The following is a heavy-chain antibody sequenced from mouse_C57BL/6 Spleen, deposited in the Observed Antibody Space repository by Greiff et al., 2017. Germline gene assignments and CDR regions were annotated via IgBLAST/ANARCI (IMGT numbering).Heavy chain of an antibody. CDR1: GYSFPDYN. CDR3: ARMNYSSSPYYFDY. D-gene: IGHD1-1*01. J-gene: IGHJ2*01. V-gene: IGHV1-39*01. CDR2: INTNFGTT. Sequence: EVQLQQSGPELVKPGASVKISCKASGYSFPDYNLNWVKQSNGKSLEWIGVINTNFGTTSYNQKFKGKATLTVDQSSSTAYMQLKSLTSEDSAVYYGARMNYSSSPYYFDYRGQGTTLTVSS.